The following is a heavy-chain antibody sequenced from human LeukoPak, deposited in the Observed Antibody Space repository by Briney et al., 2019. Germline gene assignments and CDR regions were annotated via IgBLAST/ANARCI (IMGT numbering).Heavy chain of an antibody. J-gene: IGHJ4*02. Sequence: SGTLSLTCTVSGGSINNYYWSWIRQPPGKGLEWIGYIYYSGSANYNPSLKGRVTISVDTSKNQFSLKLYSVTAADTAVYYCSRWGHTHDYWGQGTLVTVSS. V-gene: IGHV4-59*01. CDR3: SRWGHTHDY. CDR1: GGSINNYY. CDR2: IYYSGSA. D-gene: IGHD3-16*01.